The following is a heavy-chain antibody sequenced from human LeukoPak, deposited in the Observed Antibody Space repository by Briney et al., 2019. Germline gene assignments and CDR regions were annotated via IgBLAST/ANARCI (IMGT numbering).Heavy chain of an antibody. CDR2: ISGSGGST. V-gene: IGHV3-23*01. J-gene: IGHJ6*03. Sequence: GGSLRLSCAASGFTFSSYAMTWVRQAPGKGLEWVSSISGSGGSTYYADSVKGRFTISRDNSKNTLYLQMNSLRAEDTAVYYCAKRGSGWYEDYYYYMDVWGKGTTVTISS. CDR1: GFTFSSYA. D-gene: IGHD6-19*01. CDR3: AKRGSGWYEDYYYYMDV.